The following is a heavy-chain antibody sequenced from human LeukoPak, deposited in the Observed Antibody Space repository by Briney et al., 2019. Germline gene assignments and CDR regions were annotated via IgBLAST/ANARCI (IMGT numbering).Heavy chain of an antibody. D-gene: IGHD5-12*01. V-gene: IGHV1-24*01. CDR1: GYTLTELS. Sequence: ASVKVSCKVSGYTLTELSMHWVRQAPGKGLEWMGGFDPENGETIYAQKFQGRVTMTEDTSTDTAYMELSSLRSEDTAVYYCATAAPVNSGPFDYWGQGTLVTVSS. J-gene: IGHJ4*02. CDR2: FDPENGET. CDR3: ATAAPVNSGPFDY.